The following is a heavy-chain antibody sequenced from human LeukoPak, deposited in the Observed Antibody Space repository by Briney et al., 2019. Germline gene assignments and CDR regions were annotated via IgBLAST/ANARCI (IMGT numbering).Heavy chain of an antibody. V-gene: IGHV3-9*01. J-gene: IGHJ3*01. D-gene: IGHD1/OR15-1a*01. CDR3: AKDLAVGTSPRVYAFDV. CDR1: GFTFSDYA. CDR2: SSSSSGTI. Sequence: GRSLRLSCAASGFTFSDYAMHWVRQVPGKGLEWVGGSSSSSGTIANGESVKGRATISRDNARNSLYLEVNSLRVEDTPLYYCAKDLAVGTSPRVYAFDVWGQGSLVTVSS.